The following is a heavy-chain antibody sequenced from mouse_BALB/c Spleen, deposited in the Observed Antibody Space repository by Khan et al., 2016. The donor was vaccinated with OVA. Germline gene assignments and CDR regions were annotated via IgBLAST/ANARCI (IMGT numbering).Heavy chain of an antibody. J-gene: IGHJ3*01. D-gene: IGHD1-1*02. V-gene: IGHV1S137*01. CDR3: ARGGNFAY. CDR2: ISSYYGVP. CDR1: GYTFTDYA. Sequence: QVQLQQPGAELVRPGVPLKTSRKGSGYTFTDYAMHWVKKSHAKSLEWIGVISSYYGVPDYNKKYKGNATTTVDRSSSPAYLELARLTAEDSAIDYWARGGNFAYWGQGTLVTVS.